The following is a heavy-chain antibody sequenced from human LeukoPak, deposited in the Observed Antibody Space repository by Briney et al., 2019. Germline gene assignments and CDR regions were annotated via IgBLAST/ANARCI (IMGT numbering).Heavy chain of an antibody. Sequence: ASVKVSCKTSGYTFTTYQIHWVRQAPGRGLEWLGIINPSGGDTTYAQKFQGRVILTRDTSTATVYMELSSLTSEDTAVYCCGRDLYTSAIDYWGQGTLVTVSP. CDR2: INPSGGDT. CDR3: GRDLYTSAIDY. CDR1: GYTFTTYQ. D-gene: IGHD1-14*01. J-gene: IGHJ4*02. V-gene: IGHV1-46*01.